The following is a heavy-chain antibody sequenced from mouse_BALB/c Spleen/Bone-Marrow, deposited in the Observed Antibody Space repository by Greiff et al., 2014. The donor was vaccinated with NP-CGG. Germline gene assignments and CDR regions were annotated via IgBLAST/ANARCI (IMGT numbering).Heavy chain of an antibody. CDR2: IDPANGNN. V-gene: IGHV14-3*02. D-gene: IGHD1-1*01. J-gene: IGHJ3*01. CDR1: GFNIKDTY. CDR3: SSYYYGSSSGFAY. Sequence: EVQLQESGAELVKPGASVKLSCTASGFNIKDTYMHWVKQRPEQGLEWIGRIDPANGNNKYDPKFKGKATITADTSSNSAYLQLSSLTSDVSAVYFFSSYYYGSSSGFAYWGQVTLVTVSA.